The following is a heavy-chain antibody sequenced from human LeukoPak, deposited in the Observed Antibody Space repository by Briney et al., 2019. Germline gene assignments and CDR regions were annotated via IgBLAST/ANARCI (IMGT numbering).Heavy chain of an antibody. Sequence: PGGSPRLSCAASGFTFSNYVMTWVRQAPGKGLEWVSAIGIDARDSDYADSVKGRFTISRDNSKNTVYLQMNSLRAEDTGLYYCTRRVGGTPDYWGLGTLVTVSS. V-gene: IGHV3-23*01. CDR1: GFTFSNYV. CDR2: IGIDARDS. J-gene: IGHJ4*02. CDR3: TRRVGGTPDY. D-gene: IGHD1-26*01.